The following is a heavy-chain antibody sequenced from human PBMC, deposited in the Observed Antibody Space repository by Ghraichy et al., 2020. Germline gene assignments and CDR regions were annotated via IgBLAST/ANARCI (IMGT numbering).Heavy chain of an antibody. J-gene: IGHJ6*03. CDR3: AREGDSSGPTGYMDV. Sequence: GGSLRLSCAASGFTFSSYSMNWVRQAPGKGLEWVSYISSSRSTIYYADSVKGRFTISRDNAKNSLYLQMNSLRDEDTAVYYCAREGDSSGPTGYMDVWGKGTTVTVSS. CDR2: ISSSRSTI. CDR1: GFTFSSYS. D-gene: IGHD3-22*01. V-gene: IGHV3-48*02.